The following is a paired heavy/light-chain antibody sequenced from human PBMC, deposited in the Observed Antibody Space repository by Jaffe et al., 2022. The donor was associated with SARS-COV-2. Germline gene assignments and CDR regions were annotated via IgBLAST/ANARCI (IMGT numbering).Light chain of an antibody. CDR3: SSFTSSVTWV. CDR1: SSDVGAYNY. CDR2: DVS. J-gene: IGLJ3*02. Sequence: QSALTQPASVSGSPGQSITISCTGTSSDVGAYNYVSWFQQHPGKAPKLMIYDVSNRPSGVSNRFSGSKSVNTASLTISGLQAEDEADYYCSSFTSSVTWVFGGGTKLTVL. V-gene: IGLV2-14*03.
Heavy chain of an antibody. V-gene: IGHV4-38-2*02. CDR1: GYSISSGSY. D-gene: IGHD6-19*01. CDR3: ARGYVGGWYRGVDY. J-gene: IGHJ4*02. CDR2: IYHRGST. Sequence: QVQLQESGPGLVKPSEILSLTCTVSGYSISSGSYWGWIRQPPGKGLEWIGSIYHRGSTFYNPSLKSRVTISVDTSRNQFSLKLSSVTAADTAVYYCARGYVGGWYRGVDYWGQGTLVTVSS.